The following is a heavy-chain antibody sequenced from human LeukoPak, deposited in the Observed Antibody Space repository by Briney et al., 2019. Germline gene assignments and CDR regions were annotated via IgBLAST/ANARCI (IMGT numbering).Heavy chain of an antibody. V-gene: IGHV4-59*08. CDR3: ARFVRTDGSGYDSYYYYGMDV. CDR1: GGSISSYY. D-gene: IGHD5-12*01. J-gene: IGHJ6*02. Sequence: SETLSLTCTVSGGSISSYYWSWIRQPPGKGLEWIGYIYYSGSTNYNPSLKSRVTISVDTSKNQFSLKLSSVTAADTAVYYCARFVRTDGSGYDSYYYYGMDVWGQGTTVTVSS. CDR2: IYYSGST.